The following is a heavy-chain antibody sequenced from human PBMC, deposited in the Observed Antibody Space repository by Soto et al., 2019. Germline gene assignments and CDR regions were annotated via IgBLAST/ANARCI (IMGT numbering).Heavy chain of an antibody. Sequence: EVQLVESGGGLVQPGGSLRLSCVASGFSVTDIYMNWVRQAPGKGLEWVSVIYNEFTDYADSVRGRFSISTDSSKNALYLQMNSLRAEDSAVYYCVREARYCSGGSCSIMGDAFDIWGQGTKVTVSS. CDR1: GFSVTDIY. CDR3: VREARYCSGGSCSIMGDAFDI. D-gene: IGHD2-15*01. V-gene: IGHV3-66*01. CDR2: IYNEFT. J-gene: IGHJ3*02.